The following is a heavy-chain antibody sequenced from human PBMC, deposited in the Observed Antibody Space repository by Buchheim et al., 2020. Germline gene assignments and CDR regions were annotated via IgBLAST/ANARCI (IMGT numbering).Heavy chain of an antibody. J-gene: IGHJ6*02. V-gene: IGHV5-10-1*03. Sequence: EVQLVQSGAEVKKPGESLRISCKGSGYSFTSYWISWVRQMPGKGLEWMGRIDPSDSYTNYSPSFQGHVTISADKSIRTAYPQWSSLKASDTAMYYCARLQGGVVIMDYYGMDVWGQGTT. CDR1: GYSFTSYW. CDR2: IDPSDSYT. D-gene: IGHD3-3*01. CDR3: ARLQGGVVIMDYYGMDV.